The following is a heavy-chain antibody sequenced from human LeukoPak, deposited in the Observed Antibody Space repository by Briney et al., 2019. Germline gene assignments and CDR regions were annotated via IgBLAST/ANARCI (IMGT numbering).Heavy chain of an antibody. Sequence: SETLSLTCTVSGASVNSHYWSWIRQPPGEGLEWIGYVSYSGGTNYNPSLKSRVTISLDTSKDQFSLRLNSVTAADTAVYFCARLSTYYDFWSPLDYWSQGTLVTVSS. J-gene: IGHJ4*02. D-gene: IGHD3-3*01. CDR1: GASVNSHY. V-gene: IGHV4-59*02. CDR2: VSYSGGT. CDR3: ARLSTYYDFWSPLDY.